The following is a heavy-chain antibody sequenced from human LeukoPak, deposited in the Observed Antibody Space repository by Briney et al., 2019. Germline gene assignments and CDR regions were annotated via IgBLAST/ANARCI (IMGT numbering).Heavy chain of an antibody. Sequence: PSETLSLTCAVYGGSFSGYYWSWIRQPPGKGLEWIGEINHSGSTNYNPSLKSRVTISVDTSKNQFSLKLSSVTAADTAVYYCAGASSGWGFHYWGQGTLVTVSS. CDR3: AGASSGWGFHY. V-gene: IGHV4-34*01. D-gene: IGHD6-19*01. CDR1: GGSFSGYY. CDR2: INHSGST. J-gene: IGHJ4*02.